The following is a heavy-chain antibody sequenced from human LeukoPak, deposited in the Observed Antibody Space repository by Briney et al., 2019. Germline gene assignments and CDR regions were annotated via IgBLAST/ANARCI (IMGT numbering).Heavy chain of an antibody. CDR2: IYYSGST. D-gene: IGHD3-22*01. J-gene: IGHJ4*02. V-gene: IGHV4-39*07. CDR3: ASFHITMIVVVPIGFDY. Sequence: PSETLSLTCTVSGVSISSSSYYWGWIRQPPGKGLEWIGSIYYSGSTYYNPSLKSRVTISVDTSKNQFSLKLSSVTAADTAVYYCASFHITMIVVVPIGFDYWGQGTLVTVSS. CDR1: GVSISSSSYY.